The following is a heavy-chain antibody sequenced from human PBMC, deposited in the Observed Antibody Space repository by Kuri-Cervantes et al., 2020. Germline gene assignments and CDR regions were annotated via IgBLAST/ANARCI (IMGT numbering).Heavy chain of an antibody. D-gene: IGHD1-26*01. CDR3: AGWEGDAFDI. V-gene: IGHV3-23*01. J-gene: IGHJ3*02. Sequence: GESLKISCAASGFTFSSYAMSWVRQAPGKGLEWVSAISGSGGSTYYADSVKGRFTISRDNSKNTLYLQMNSLRAEDTAVYYCAGWEGDAFDIWGQGTMVTVSS. CDR1: GFTFSSYA. CDR2: ISGSGGST.